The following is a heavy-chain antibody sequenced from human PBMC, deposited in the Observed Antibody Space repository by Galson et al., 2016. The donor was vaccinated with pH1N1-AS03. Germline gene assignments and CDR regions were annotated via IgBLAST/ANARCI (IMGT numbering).Heavy chain of an antibody. CDR3: ARGRYSAFDI. Sequence: CAISVDSVSSNIDAWNWIRQSPSGGLEWQGRTYWRSKWYNDYAVSVKSRITINPDTSKNQFSLQLNSVTPEDTAVYYCARGRYSAFDIWGQGTMVTVSS. J-gene: IGHJ3*02. CDR2: TYWRSKWYN. D-gene: IGHD1-1*01. CDR1: VDSVSSNIDA. V-gene: IGHV6-1*01.